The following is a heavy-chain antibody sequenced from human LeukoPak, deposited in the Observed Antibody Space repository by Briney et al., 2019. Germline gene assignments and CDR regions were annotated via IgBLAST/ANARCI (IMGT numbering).Heavy chain of an antibody. V-gene: IGHV4-34*01. D-gene: IGHD3-22*01. J-gene: IGHJ5*02. Sequence: SETLSLTCAVYGGSFSGYYWSWIRQPPGKGLEWIGEINHSGSTNYNPSLKSRVTISVDTSKNQFSLKLSSVTAADTAVYYCASSDYYGSSGYLTLNWFDPWGQGTLVTVSS. CDR1: GGSFSGYY. CDR2: INHSGST. CDR3: ASSDYYGSSGYLTLNWFDP.